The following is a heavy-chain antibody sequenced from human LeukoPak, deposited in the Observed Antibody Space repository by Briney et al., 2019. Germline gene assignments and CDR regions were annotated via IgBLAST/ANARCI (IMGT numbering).Heavy chain of an antibody. Sequence: SETLSLTCAVYGGSFSGYYWSWIRQPPGKGLEWIGEINHSGSTNYNPSLKSRVTISVDTSKNQFSLKLSSVTAADTAVYYCASTESGELSGPASNFDYWGQGTLVTVSS. CDR1: GGSFSGYY. CDR3: ASTESGELSGPASNFDY. CDR2: INHSGST. V-gene: IGHV4-34*01. D-gene: IGHD3-10*01. J-gene: IGHJ4*02.